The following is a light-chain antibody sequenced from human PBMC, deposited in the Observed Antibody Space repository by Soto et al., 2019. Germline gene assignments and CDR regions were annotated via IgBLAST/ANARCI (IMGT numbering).Light chain of an antibody. CDR2: GAS. J-gene: IGKJ3*01. Sequence: EIVMTQSPATLSVSPGERATLSCRASQSVSSNLAWYQQKPGQAPRLLIYGASTGATGIPARFSGSGSGTAFTLTISSLQSEDFAVYYCQQYNNWPFTFGPGTKVDIK. CDR1: QSVSSN. V-gene: IGKV3-15*01. CDR3: QQYNNWPFT.